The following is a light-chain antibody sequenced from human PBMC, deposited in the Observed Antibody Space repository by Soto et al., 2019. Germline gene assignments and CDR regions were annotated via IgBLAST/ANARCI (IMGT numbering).Light chain of an antibody. J-gene: IGKJ2*01. CDR3: QQSYSTPYT. CDR2: AAS. CDR1: QSISTF. V-gene: IGKV1-39*01. Sequence: DIQMTQSPSALSASVGDRVTITCRASQSISTFLNWYQQKPGNAPKLLTYAASSLQRGVPSRFSGSGSGTDFTLTISSLQPEDFATYYCQQSYSTPYTFGQGTKLEIK.